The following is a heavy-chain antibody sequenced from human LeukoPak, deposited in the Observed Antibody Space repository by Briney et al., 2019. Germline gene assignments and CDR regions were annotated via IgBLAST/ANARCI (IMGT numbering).Heavy chain of an antibody. CDR2: ISSSSGYI. Sequence: GGSLRLSCAASGFTFSSYSMNWVRQAPGKGLEWVSSISSSSGYIYYADSVKGRFTISRDNAKNSLYLQMNSLRAEDTAVYYCARMIYCSSTSCYRAFDIWGQGTMVTVSS. CDR3: ARMIYCSSTSCYRAFDI. V-gene: IGHV3-21*01. J-gene: IGHJ3*02. D-gene: IGHD2-2*01. CDR1: GFTFSSYS.